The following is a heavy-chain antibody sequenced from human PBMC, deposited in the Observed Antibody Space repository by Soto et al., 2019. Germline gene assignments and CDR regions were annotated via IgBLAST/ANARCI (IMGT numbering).Heavy chain of an antibody. D-gene: IGHD5-12*01. Sequence: ASVKVSCKASGYTFTSYGISWVRQAPGQGLEWMGWISAYNGNTNYAQKFQGRVTITTDTSTSTAYMELSSLRSEDTAVYYCARDQGWLRLDYWGQGTLVTVSS. V-gene: IGHV1-18*01. CDR3: ARDQGWLRLDY. J-gene: IGHJ4*02. CDR1: GYTFTSYG. CDR2: ISAYNGNT.